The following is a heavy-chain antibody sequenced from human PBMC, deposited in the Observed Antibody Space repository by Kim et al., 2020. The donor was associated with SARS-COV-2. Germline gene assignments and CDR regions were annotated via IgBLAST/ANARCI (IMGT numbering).Heavy chain of an antibody. V-gene: IGHV1-69*13. Sequence: SVKVSCKASGGTFSSYAISWVRQAPGQGLEWMGGIIPIFGTANYAQKFQGRVTITADESTSTAYMELSSLRSEDTAVYYCARVLVTDSLGYSYGLYYYYGMDVWGQGTTVTVSS. J-gene: IGHJ6*02. CDR3: ARVLVTDSLGYSYGLYYYYGMDV. CDR1: GGTFSSYA. D-gene: IGHD5-18*01. CDR2: IIPIFGTA.